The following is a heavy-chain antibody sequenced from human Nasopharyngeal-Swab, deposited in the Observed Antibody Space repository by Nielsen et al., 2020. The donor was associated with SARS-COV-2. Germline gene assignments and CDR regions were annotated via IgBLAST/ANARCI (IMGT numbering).Heavy chain of an antibody. CDR1: GFTFSSYG. J-gene: IGHJ6*02. Sequence: GGSLRLSCAASGFTFSSYGMHWVRQAPGKGLEWVAVISYDGSNKYHADSVKGRFTISRDNSKNTLYLQMNSLRAEDTAVYYCAKEAGYYDILTGYYLSLGYGMDVWGQGTTVTVSS. D-gene: IGHD3-9*01. CDR3: AKEAGYYDILTGYYLSLGYGMDV. V-gene: IGHV3-30*18. CDR2: ISYDGSNK.